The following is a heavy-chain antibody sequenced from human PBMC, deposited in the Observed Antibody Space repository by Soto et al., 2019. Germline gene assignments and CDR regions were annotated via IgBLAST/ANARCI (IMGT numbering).Heavy chain of an antibody. D-gene: IGHD7-27*01. CDR3: ARGWGRIFDY. CDR2: INHSGST. Sequence: QVQLQQWGAGLLKPSETLSLTCAVHGGSFSGYYWSWIRQPPGKGLEWIGEINHSGSTNYNPSLKXRVTISVDPSRNQFSLKLSSVTAADTAVYYCARGWGRIFDYWGQGTLVTVSS. V-gene: IGHV4-34*01. CDR1: GGSFSGYY. J-gene: IGHJ4*02.